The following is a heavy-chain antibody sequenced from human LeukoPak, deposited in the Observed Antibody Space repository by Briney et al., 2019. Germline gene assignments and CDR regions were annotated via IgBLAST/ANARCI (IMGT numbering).Heavy chain of an antibody. D-gene: IGHD5-18*01. CDR3: ARVGDNTAYFDY. CDR1: GGSISSYY. Sequence: SETLSLTCTGSGGSISSYYWSWIRQPPGKGLEWIGYIYYSGSTNYNPSLKSRVTISVDTSKNQFSLKLSSVTAADTAVYYCARVGDNTAYFDYWGQGTLVTVSS. CDR2: IYYSGST. V-gene: IGHV4-59*01. J-gene: IGHJ4*02.